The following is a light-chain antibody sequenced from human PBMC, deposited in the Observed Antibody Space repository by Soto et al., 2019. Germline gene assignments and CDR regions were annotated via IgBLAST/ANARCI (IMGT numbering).Light chain of an antibody. CDR1: QDIGND. Sequence: IQMTQSPSSLSASVRDRVTITCGASQDIGNDLGWYQQKPGKAPNLLIYAASSLRSGVPSRFSGSGSGTHFTLTINSLQAEDSATYFCQQDYTYPWTFGQGTKVDIK. J-gene: IGKJ1*01. CDR2: AAS. CDR3: QQDYTYPWT. V-gene: IGKV1-6*02.